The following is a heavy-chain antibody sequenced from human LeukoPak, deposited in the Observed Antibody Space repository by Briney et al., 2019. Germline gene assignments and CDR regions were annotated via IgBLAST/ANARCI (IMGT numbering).Heavy chain of an antibody. Sequence: GGSLRLSCAASGFTFSDFWVEWFRQAPGKGLEWVANINKDGSDKYYMDSVTGRFSISRDNAKNSLSLQMNSLRAEDTAVYYCSRFVTVPGNPQDYWGQGTLVTVSS. J-gene: IGHJ4*02. D-gene: IGHD2/OR15-2a*01. CDR2: INKDGSDK. V-gene: IGHV3-7*01. CDR3: SRFVTVPGNPQDY. CDR1: GFTFSDFW.